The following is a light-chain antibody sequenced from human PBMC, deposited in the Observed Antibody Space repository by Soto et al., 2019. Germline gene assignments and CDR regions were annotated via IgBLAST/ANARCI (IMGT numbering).Light chain of an antibody. J-gene: IGKJ1*01. CDR1: QRVLFSTNNKNF. CDR3: QQYYSYPRT. V-gene: IGKV4-1*01. CDR2: TAY. Sequence: VLTPSPDSLAVALGAGATITCKSSQRVLFSTNNKNFLAWYQQKPGKAPKLLIYTAYNLQSGVPSRFSGSGSGTDFTLTVSSLQSEDFATYYCQQYYSYPRTFGQGTKVDTK.